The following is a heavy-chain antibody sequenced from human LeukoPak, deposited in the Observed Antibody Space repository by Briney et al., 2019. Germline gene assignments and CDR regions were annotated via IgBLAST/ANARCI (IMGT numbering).Heavy chain of an antibody. CDR3: ASDDYGDYRVPTDY. CDR1: GFTFSSYS. Sequence: PGGSLRLSCAASGFTFSSYSMNWVRQAPGKGLEWVSYISSSSSTIYYADSVKGRFTISRDNAKNSLYLQMNSLRAEDTAVYYCASDDYGDYRVPTDYWGQGTLVTVSS. J-gene: IGHJ4*02. V-gene: IGHV3-48*01. CDR2: ISSSSSTI. D-gene: IGHD4-17*01.